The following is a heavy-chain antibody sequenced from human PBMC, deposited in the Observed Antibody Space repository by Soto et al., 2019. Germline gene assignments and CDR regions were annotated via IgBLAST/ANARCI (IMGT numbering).Heavy chain of an antibody. J-gene: IGHJ6*02. CDR1: GGTFSNYG. V-gene: IGHV1-69*17. Sequence: QVQLVQSGAEVTKPGSSVKVSCKASGGTFSNYGISWVRQAPGQGLEWMGGIIPILGIANYAQKLQGRVTLTADKVTSTAYMELNSLRSEDTAVYYCARDVAGMDVWGQGTTVTVSS. CDR3: ARDVAGMDV. CDR2: IIPILGIA. D-gene: IGHD5-12*01.